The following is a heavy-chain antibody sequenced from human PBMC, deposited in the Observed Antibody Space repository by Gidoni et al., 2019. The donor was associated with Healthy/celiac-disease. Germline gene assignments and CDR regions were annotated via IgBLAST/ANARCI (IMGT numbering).Heavy chain of an antibody. Sequence: VHLLQSGAEVKKPGSSVKVSCTASAGTFSSHAISWVRQAPGQGLEWMGGIIPIFGTANYAQKFQGRVTSTADKSTSTAYMELSSLRSEDTAVYYCARVPPRDEDYYYGMDVWGQGTTVTVSS. CDR1: AGTFSSHA. CDR2: IIPIFGTA. J-gene: IGHJ6*02. V-gene: IGHV1-69*06. CDR3: ARVPPRDEDYYYGMDV.